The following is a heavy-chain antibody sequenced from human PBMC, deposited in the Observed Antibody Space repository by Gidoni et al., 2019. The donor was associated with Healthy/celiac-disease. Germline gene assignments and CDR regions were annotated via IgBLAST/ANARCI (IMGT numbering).Heavy chain of an antibody. CDR1: GGSISSSSYY. CDR3: ARQGAAGDYAY. Sequence: QLQLQESGPGLVKPSETLSLTCTVSGGSISSSSYYWGWIRQPPGKGLEWIGSIYYSGSTYYNPSLKSRVTISVDTSKNQFSLKLSSVTAADTAVYYCARQGAAGDYAYWGQGTLVTVSS. J-gene: IGHJ4*02. CDR2: IYYSGST. V-gene: IGHV4-39*01. D-gene: IGHD4-17*01.